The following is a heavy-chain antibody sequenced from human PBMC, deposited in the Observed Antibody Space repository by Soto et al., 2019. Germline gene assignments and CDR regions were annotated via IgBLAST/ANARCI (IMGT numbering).Heavy chain of an antibody. CDR1: GFTFSNYA. D-gene: IGHD3-16*01. V-gene: IGHV3-23*01. CDR3: AKAYFVWSSEQPYYFDY. Sequence: EVQLLDSGGGLVQPGGSLRLSCAASGFTFSNYAMTWVRQGPGKGLEWVSGISGSGGRLYYADSVKGRFTISRDNSKRTLYLHMNSLRAEDTAVYYCAKAYFVWSSEQPYYFDYWGQGTLVTVSS. J-gene: IGHJ4*02. CDR2: ISGSGGRL.